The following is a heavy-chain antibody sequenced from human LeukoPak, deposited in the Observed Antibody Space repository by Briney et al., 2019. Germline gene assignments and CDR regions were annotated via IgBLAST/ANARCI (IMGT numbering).Heavy chain of an antibody. CDR3: ARASSSWYRGVGYFDY. CDR2: INHSGST. V-gene: IGHV4-34*01. Sequence: SETLSLTCAVYGGSFSGYYWSWIRQPPGKGLEWIGEINHSGSTNYNPSLKSRVTISVDTSKNQFSLKLSSVTAADTAVYYCARASSSWYRGVGYFDYWGQGTLVTVSS. CDR1: GGSFSGYY. J-gene: IGHJ4*02. D-gene: IGHD6-13*01.